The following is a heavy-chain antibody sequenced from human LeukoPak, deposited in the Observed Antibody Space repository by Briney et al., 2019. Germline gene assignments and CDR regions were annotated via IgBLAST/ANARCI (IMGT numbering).Heavy chain of an antibody. CDR1: GYSFTSLW. J-gene: IGHJ4*02. V-gene: IGHV5-51*01. CDR2: IYAGDSGT. Sequence: GESLKISCRGSGYSFTSLWIGWARQMPGKGLEWMAIIYAGDSGTRISPSFQGQVTISADKSISTAYLQWSSLRASDTAIYYCTRHIAAAGPDYWGQGTLVTVSS. CDR3: TRHIAAAGPDY. D-gene: IGHD6-13*01.